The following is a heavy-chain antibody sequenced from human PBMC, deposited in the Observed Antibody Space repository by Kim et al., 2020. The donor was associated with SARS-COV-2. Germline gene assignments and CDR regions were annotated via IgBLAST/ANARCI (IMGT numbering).Heavy chain of an antibody. V-gene: IGHV1-69*13. CDR1: GGTFSSYA. J-gene: IGHJ4*02. D-gene: IGHD5-12*01. Sequence: SVKVSCKASGGTFSSYAISWVRQAPGQGLEWMGGIIPIFGTANYAQKFQGRVTITADESTSTAYMELSSLRSEDTAVYYCARDLGRYSGYDGWPDFDYWGQGTLVTVSS. CDR3: ARDLGRYSGYDGWPDFDY. CDR2: IIPIFGTA.